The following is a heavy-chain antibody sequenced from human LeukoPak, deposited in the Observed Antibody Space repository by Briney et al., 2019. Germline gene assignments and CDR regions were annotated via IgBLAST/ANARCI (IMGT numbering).Heavy chain of an antibody. CDR2: ISSSSSYI. J-gene: IGHJ4*02. CDR1: GFTFSSYS. V-gene: IGHV3-21*01. D-gene: IGHD6-13*01. CDR3: PRDDRNQQLVPDY. Sequence: GGSLRLSCAAPGFTFSSYSMNWVRQAPGKGLEWVSSISSSSSYIYYADSVKGRFTISRDNAKNSLYLQMNSLRAEDTAVYYCPRDDRNQQLVPDYWGQGTLVTVSS.